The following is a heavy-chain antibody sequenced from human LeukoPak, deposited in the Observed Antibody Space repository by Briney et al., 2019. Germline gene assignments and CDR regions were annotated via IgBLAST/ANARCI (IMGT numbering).Heavy chain of an antibody. Sequence: PGGSLRLSCAASEFSVGSNYMTWVRQAPGKGLEWVSLIYSGGSTYYADSVKGRFTISRDNAKNSLFLQMNSLRAEDTAVYYCARVGNSYNYYYMDVWGKGTTVTVSS. V-gene: IGHV3-66*01. CDR1: EFSVGSNY. CDR3: ARVGNSYNYYYMDV. CDR2: IYSGGST. D-gene: IGHD2/OR15-2a*01. J-gene: IGHJ6*03.